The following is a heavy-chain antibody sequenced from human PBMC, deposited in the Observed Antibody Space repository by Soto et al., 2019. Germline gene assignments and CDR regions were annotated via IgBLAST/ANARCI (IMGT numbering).Heavy chain of an antibody. V-gene: IGHV3-30-3*02. J-gene: IGHJ4*01. Sequence: SLRLSCAASGFTFEYLSMHWIRQAPGKGLEWVAVVPHDGSSKSYSDSVKGRFTISTDSTKNTLYLQMTNLRPENTGLYYCATGQYFYYNTRHYWAEGTQVTVTS. CDR2: VPHDGSSK. D-gene: IGHD3-10*01. CDR3: ATGQYFYYNTRHY. CDR1: GFTFEYLS.